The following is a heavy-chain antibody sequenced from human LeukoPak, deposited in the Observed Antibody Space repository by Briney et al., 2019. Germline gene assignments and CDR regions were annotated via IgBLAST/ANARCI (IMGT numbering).Heavy chain of an antibody. D-gene: IGHD3-10*01. CDR2: ISGSGGST. V-gene: IGHV3-23*01. CDR3: AKEDPEYYYGSGSSIYGMDV. Sequence: PGGSLRLSCAASGFTFSSYAMSWVRQAPGKGLEWVSAISGSGGSTYYADSVKGRFTISRDNSKNTLYLQMNSLRAEDTAVYYYAKEDPEYYYGSGSSIYGMDVWGQGTTVTVSS. CDR1: GFTFSSYA. J-gene: IGHJ6*02.